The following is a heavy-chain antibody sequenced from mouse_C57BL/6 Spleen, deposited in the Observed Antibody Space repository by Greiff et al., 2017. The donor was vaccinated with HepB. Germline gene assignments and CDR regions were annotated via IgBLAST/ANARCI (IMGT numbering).Heavy chain of an antibody. CDR2: IYPGDGDT. Sequence: QVQLQQSGAELVKPGASVKISCKASGYAFSSYWMNWVKQRPGKGLEWIGQIYPGDGDTNYNGKFKGKATLTADKSSSTAYMQLISLTSEDSAVYFCARSGIYDGYPYAMDYWGQGTSVTVSS. D-gene: IGHD2-3*01. CDR3: ARSGIYDGYPYAMDY. V-gene: IGHV1-80*01. CDR1: GYAFSSYW. J-gene: IGHJ4*01.